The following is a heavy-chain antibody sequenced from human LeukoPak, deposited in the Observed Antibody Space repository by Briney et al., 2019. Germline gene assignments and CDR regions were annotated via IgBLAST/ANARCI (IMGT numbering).Heavy chain of an antibody. CDR2: ISSSSSYI. J-gene: IGHJ6*04. V-gene: IGHV3-21*01. Sequence: GGSLRLSCAASGFTFSTYSMNWVRQAPGKGLEWVSSISSSSSYIYYADSVKGRFTISRGNAKNSLYLQMNSLRAEDTAVYYCAELGITMIGGVWGKGTTVTISS. D-gene: IGHD3-10*02. CDR1: GFTFSTYS. CDR3: AELGITMIGGV.